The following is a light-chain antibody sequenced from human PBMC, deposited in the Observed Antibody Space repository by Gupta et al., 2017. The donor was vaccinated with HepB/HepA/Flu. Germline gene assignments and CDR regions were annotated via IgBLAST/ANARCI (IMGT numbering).Light chain of an antibody. CDR3: LHYHDYPLT. J-gene: IGKJ4*01. CDR1: QGINTS. Sequence: SQGINTSLGWFQQKPGKAPKSLIYGVSTLQSGIPLRFSGSGSGTDFTLIISSLQPEDSASYYCLHYHDYPLTFGGGTKVELK. CDR2: GVS. V-gene: IGKV1-16*01.